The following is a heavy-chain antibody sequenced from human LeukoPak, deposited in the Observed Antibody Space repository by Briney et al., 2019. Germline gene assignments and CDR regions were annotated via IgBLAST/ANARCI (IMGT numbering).Heavy chain of an antibody. J-gene: IGHJ3*01. CDR3: ARQRDRARVGGFDF. CDR1: GGSFSGYY. D-gene: IGHD6-6*01. Sequence: SETLSLTCAVSGGSFSGYYWTWIRQPPGKGLEWIGEINHSGNANYNPSLKSRVTISLDMSENHFSLKLTSVTAADTAVYYCARQRDRARVGGFDFWGQGKMVTVSS. CDR2: INHSGNA. V-gene: IGHV4-34*01.